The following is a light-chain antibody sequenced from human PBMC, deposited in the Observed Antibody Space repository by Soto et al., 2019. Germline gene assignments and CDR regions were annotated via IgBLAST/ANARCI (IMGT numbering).Light chain of an antibody. J-gene: IGKJ4*01. Sequence: EIVLTQSPATLSLSPGERATLSCRASQSVSSYLAWYQQKPGQAPRLLIYDASNRTTGIPARFSGSGSGTDFTLTSSSLAPEDSAVYYGQQRSNWPTFSGGTKVEIK. CDR3: QQRSNWPT. CDR2: DAS. V-gene: IGKV3-11*01. CDR1: QSVSSY.